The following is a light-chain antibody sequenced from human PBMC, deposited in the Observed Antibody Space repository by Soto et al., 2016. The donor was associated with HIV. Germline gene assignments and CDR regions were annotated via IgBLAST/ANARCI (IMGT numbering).Light chain of an antibody. J-gene: IGKJ4*01. Sequence: DIQMTQSPSTLSASVGDRVTITCRASQSISSWLAWYQQKPGKAPKLLIYKASSLESGVPSRFSGSGSGTEFTLTISSLQPDDFATYYCQQYNSYSPLTFGGRDRRWRSN. CDR3: QQYNSYSPLT. V-gene: IGKV1-5*03. CDR1: QSISSW. CDR2: KAS.